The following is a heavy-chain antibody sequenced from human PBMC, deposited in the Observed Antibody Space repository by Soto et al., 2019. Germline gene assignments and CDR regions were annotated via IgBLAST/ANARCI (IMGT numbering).Heavy chain of an antibody. CDR2: IFYTGTT. CDR3: ARLVVVAPVANA. J-gene: IGHJ5*02. D-gene: IGHD2-2*01. CDR1: GGSINYNSYY. V-gene: IGHV4-39*02. Sequence: SETLSLSCSVSGGSINYNSYYWGWIRQLPGKGLEWVGGIFYTGTTYYSPSLKDRVTISVDTSKNSFSLNLTSVTAADTAVYFSARLVVVAPVANAWGQGTLVTVSS.